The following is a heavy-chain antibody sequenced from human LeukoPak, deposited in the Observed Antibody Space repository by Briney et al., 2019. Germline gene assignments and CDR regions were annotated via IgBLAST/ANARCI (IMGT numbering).Heavy chain of an antibody. CDR1: GGSINSHY. Sequence: SETLSLTCTVSGGSINSHYWSWIRQPPGKGLEWIGYIYYSGTINYNPSLKGRVTISVDTSKNQFSLSLSSVTAADTAVYYCAREPGNNYGTFDSWGQGALVTVSS. V-gene: IGHV4-59*11. D-gene: IGHD5-18*01. CDR2: IYYSGTI. CDR3: AREPGNNYGTFDS. J-gene: IGHJ4*02.